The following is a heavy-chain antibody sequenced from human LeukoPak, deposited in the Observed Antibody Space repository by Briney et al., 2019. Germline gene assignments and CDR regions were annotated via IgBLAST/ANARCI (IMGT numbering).Heavy chain of an antibody. CDR3: ARVRDGHNDAYDI. CDR1: GYTFSNYN. J-gene: IGHJ3*02. D-gene: IGHD5-24*01. CDR2: VNPSGDST. V-gene: IGHV1-46*01. Sequence: GASVKLSCKASGYTFSNYNIHWLRQAPGQGLEWMGVVNPSGDSTNYAQNFQGRVTMTGDTSTSTVYMELSSLRSEDTAVYYCARVRDGHNDAYDIWGQGTMVTVTS.